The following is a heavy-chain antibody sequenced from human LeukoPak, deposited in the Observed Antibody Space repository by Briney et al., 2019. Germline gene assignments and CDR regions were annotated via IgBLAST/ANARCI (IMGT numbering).Heavy chain of an antibody. D-gene: IGHD6-13*01. CDR1: GFTFSNAW. CDR2: IKSKTDGGTT. Sequence: PGGSLRLSCAASGFTFSNAWMSWVRQAPGKGLEWVGRIKSKTDGGTTDYAAPVKGRFTISRDDSKNTLYLQMNSLKTEDTAVYCCTTDREVAAAGTDYWGQGTLVTVSS. CDR3: TTDREVAAAGTDY. V-gene: IGHV3-15*01. J-gene: IGHJ4*02.